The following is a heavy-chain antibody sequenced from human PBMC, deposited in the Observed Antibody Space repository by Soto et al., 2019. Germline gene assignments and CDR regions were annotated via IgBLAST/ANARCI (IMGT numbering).Heavy chain of an antibody. CDR1: GYTFTGYY. D-gene: IGHD5-18*01. J-gene: IGHJ4*02. CDR2: INPNSGGT. Sequence: ASVKVSCKASGYTFTGYYMHWVRQAPGQGLEWMGWINPNSGGTNYAQKFQGRVTMTRDTSISTAYMELSRLRSDDTAVYYCARMRGYSYGLDYWGQGTLVTVSP. CDR3: ARMRGYSYGLDY. V-gene: IGHV1-2*02.